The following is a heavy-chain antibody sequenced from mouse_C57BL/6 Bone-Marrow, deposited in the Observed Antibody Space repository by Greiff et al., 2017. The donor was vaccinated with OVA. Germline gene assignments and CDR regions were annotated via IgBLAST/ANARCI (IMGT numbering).Heavy chain of an antibody. J-gene: IGHJ2*01. CDR3: ARWNGDYDEDY. CDR1: GYTFTNYW. Sequence: QVQLQQSGAELVRPGTSVKMSCKASGYTFTNYWIGWAKQRPGHGLEWIGDIYPGGGYTNYNEKFKGKATLTADKSSSTAYMQVSSLTSEDSAIYYCARWNGDYDEDYWGQGTTLTVSS. V-gene: IGHV1-63*01. D-gene: IGHD2-4*01. CDR2: IYPGGGYT.